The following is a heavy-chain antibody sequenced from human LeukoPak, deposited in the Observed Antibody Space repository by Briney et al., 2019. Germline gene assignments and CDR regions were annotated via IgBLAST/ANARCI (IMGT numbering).Heavy chain of an antibody. CDR1: GGSISSYY. Sequence: PSETLSLTCTVSGGSISSYYWSWIRQPAGKGLEWIGRLYSTGSTNYNPSLKSRVTISVDTSKNQFSLRLRSVTAADTAVYYCARQIASGGTAGFDFWGQGALVTVSS. D-gene: IGHD6-13*01. V-gene: IGHV4-4*07. CDR2: LYSTGST. CDR3: ARQIASGGTAGFDF. J-gene: IGHJ4*02.